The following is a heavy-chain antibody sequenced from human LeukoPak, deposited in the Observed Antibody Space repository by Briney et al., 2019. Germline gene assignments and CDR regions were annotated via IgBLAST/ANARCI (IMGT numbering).Heavy chain of an antibody. D-gene: IGHD3-10*01. Sequence: GGTLRLSCVASGFTFSRYRMSWVRQAPGKGLEWVANIKQDGDQKHYVDSVRGRFIISRDNAKNSLHLQMNSLRAEDTAVYYCARFAKGYGSGDIDYWGQGTLVTVSS. CDR2: IKQDGDQK. CDR3: ARFAKGYGSGDIDY. J-gene: IGHJ4*02. V-gene: IGHV3-7*01. CDR1: GFTFSRYR.